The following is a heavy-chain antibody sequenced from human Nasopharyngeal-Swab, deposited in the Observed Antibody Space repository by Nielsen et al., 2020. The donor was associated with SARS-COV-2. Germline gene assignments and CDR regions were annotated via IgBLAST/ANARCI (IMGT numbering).Heavy chain of an antibody. Sequence: GESLKISCAASGFTFSSYEMNWVRQAPGKGLEWVSYISSSGSTRYYADSVKGRFTISRDNAKNSLYLQMNSLRAENTALYYCRGWLTTFDIWGQGTLVTVSS. CDR1: GFTFSSYE. J-gene: IGHJ3*02. CDR2: ISSSGSTR. V-gene: IGHV3-48*03. D-gene: IGHD3-22*01. CDR3: RGWLTTFDI.